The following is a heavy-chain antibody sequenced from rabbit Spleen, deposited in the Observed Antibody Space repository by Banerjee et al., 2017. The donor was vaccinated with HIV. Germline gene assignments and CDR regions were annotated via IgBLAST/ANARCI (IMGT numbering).Heavy chain of an antibody. J-gene: IGHJ6*01. CDR1: GFSFSNKAV. V-gene: IGHV1S45*01. D-gene: IGHD8-1*01. CDR2: INVVTGKA. CDR3: ARDSGSSFSSYGMDL. Sequence: QEQLVESGGGLVQPEGSLTLTCTASGFSFSNKAVMCWVRQAPGKGLEWIACINVVTGKAVYASGAKGRFTFSKTSSTTVTLQMTSLTGADTATYFCARDSGSSFSSYGMDLWARAPWSPS.